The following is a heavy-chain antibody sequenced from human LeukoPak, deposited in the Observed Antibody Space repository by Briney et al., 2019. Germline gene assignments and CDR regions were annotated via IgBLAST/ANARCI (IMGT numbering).Heavy chain of an antibody. Sequence: GGSLRLSCAASGFTFSSYDMSWVRQAPGKGLERVSSISGSGGSTYYADSVKGRFTISRDNSKNTLYLQMNSLRVEDTAVYYCAKGRYGYDYDSWGQGTLVTVSS. V-gene: IGHV3-23*01. D-gene: IGHD5-18*01. J-gene: IGHJ4*02. CDR2: ISGSGGST. CDR3: AKGRYGYDYDS. CDR1: GFTFSSYD.